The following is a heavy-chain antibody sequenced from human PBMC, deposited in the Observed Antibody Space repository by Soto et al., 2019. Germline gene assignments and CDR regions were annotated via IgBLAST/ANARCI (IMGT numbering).Heavy chain of an antibody. V-gene: IGHV3-15*01. CDR3: TTQKMITYGGVIPDVPFEP. CDR1: GLAFTDAW. J-gene: IGHJ5*02. Sequence: XGSLRLSCASSGLAFTDAWMSCVRHSPGKWLEWVGRFKSETDGGTTDYAAPVKGRFSISRDDSRNTLYLQMNSLKTEDTAVYYCTTQKMITYGGVIPDVPFEPWGQGTLVTVSS. CDR2: FKSETDGGTT. D-gene: IGHD3-16*02.